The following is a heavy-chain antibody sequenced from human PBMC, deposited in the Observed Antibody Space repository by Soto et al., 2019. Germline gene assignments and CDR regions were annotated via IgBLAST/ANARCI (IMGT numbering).Heavy chain of an antibody. CDR1: GGSISSYY. CDR2: IYYSGST. J-gene: IGHJ6*02. Sequence: QVQLQESGPGLVKPSETLSLTCTVSGGSISSYYWSWIRQPPGKGLEWIGYIYYSGSTNYNPSLKSRVTISVDTSKNQFSLKMSSVTAADTAVYYCARSSASSSASGSYYSLVYYYYYGMDVWGQGTTVTVSS. CDR3: ARSSASSSASGSYYSLVYYYYYGMDV. V-gene: IGHV4-59*01. D-gene: IGHD3-10*01.